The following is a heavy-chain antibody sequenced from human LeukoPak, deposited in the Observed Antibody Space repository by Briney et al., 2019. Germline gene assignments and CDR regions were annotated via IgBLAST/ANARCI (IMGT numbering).Heavy chain of an antibody. Sequence: GGSLRLSCAASGFTFSSYGMSWVRQAPGKGLEWVSAISGSGGSTYYADSVKGRFTISRDNSKNTLYLQMNSLRAEDTAVYYCAKIAAARSIYYYYYMDVWGKGTTVTISS. V-gene: IGHV3-23*01. CDR2: ISGSGGST. J-gene: IGHJ6*03. CDR3: AKIAAARSIYYYYYMDV. CDR1: GFTFSSYG. D-gene: IGHD6-13*01.